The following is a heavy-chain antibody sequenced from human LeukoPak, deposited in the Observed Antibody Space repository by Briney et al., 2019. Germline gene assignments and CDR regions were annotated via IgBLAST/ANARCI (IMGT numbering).Heavy chain of an antibody. J-gene: IGHJ4*02. D-gene: IGHD3-22*01. V-gene: IGHV3-53*01. CDR3: ARGEGYYDSSGYYPGCLY. CDR1: GFTVSSNY. Sequence: GESLRLSCAASGFTVSSNYMSWVRQAPGKGLEWVSVIYSGGSTYYADSVKGRFTISRDNSKNTLYLQMNSLRAEDTAVYYCARGEGYYDSSGYYPGCLYWGQGTLVTVSS. CDR2: IYSGGST.